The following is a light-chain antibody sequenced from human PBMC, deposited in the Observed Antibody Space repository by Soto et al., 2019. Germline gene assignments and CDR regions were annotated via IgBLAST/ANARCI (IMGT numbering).Light chain of an antibody. CDR2: GAS. Sequence: EIVMTQSPATLSVSPGERATLSCRASQSVSSNLAWYQQKPGQAPRLLIYGASTRATGIPARFSGSGSGTEFTLTLSSLPVEDFAVYYCQQYNNWPFPSWTFGQGTKVEIK. CDR3: QQYNNWPFPSWT. CDR1: QSVSSN. V-gene: IGKV3-15*01. J-gene: IGKJ1*01.